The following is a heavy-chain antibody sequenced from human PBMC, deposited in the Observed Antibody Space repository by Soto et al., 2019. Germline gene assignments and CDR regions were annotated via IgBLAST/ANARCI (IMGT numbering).Heavy chain of an antibody. Sequence: SVTLSLTCTVSGGSISRYYWSWIRQPPGKGLEWIGYIYYSGSTNYNPSLKSRVTISVDKSKNQFSLTLSFVAAADTAVYYCARVSLRGNYFAPWGRGPLVTVSS. CDR3: ARVSLRGNYFAP. V-gene: IGHV4-59*12. CDR1: GGSISRYY. J-gene: IGHJ5*02. D-gene: IGHD1-7*01. CDR2: IYYSGST.